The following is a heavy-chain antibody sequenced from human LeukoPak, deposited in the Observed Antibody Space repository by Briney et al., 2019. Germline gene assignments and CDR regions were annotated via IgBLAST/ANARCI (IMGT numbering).Heavy chain of an antibody. CDR2: IYYSGST. V-gene: IGHV4-59*01. Sequence: SEALSLTCTVSGGSISSYYWSWIRQPPGKGLEWVGYIYYSGSTNYNPSLKSRVTISVDTSKNQFSLKLSSVTAADTAVYYCARELNYGFDYWGQGTLVTVSS. J-gene: IGHJ4*02. D-gene: IGHD3-10*01. CDR1: GGSISSYY. CDR3: ARELNYGFDY.